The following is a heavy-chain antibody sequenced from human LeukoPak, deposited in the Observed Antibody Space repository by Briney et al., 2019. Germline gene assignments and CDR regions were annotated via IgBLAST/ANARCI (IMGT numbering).Heavy chain of an antibody. J-gene: IGHJ4*02. D-gene: IGHD2/OR15-2a*01. CDR2: ISYDGSNK. CDR1: GFSFSYYA. CDR3: ARDPVRNSHLYYFDY. V-gene: IGHV3-30-3*01. Sequence: PGGSLRLSCAASGFSFSYYAVHWVRQAPGKGLEWVAVISYDGSNKYYADSVKGRFMISRDNSKNTLYLQMSNLRPEDTAVYYCARDPVRNSHLYYFDYWGQGTLVTVSS.